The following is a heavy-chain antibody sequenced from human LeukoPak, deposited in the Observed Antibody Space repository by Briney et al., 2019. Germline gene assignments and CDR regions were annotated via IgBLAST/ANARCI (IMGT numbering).Heavy chain of an antibody. J-gene: IGHJ3*02. D-gene: IGHD3-22*01. CDR3: ARISGYYDSSGYSGNAFDI. V-gene: IGHV3-7*01. CDR2: IKEDGSEK. CDR1: GFTLSNYW. Sequence: PGGSLILSCAASGFTLSNYWMSWVRQAPGKGLEGVANIKEDGSEKSYVDSVKGRFTISRDNAKNSLYLQMNSLRAEDTAVYYCARISGYYDSSGYSGNAFDIWGQGTMVTVSS.